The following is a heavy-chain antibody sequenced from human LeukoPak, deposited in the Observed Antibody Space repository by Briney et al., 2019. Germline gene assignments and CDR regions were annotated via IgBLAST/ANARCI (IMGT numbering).Heavy chain of an antibody. Sequence: ETLSLTCAVYGGSFSGYYWSWIRQPPGKGLEWVANIKQDGSEKYYVDSVKGRFTISRDNAKNSLYLQMNSLRAEDTAVYYCARDSASGFYYNWFDPWGQGTLVTVSS. D-gene: IGHD3-3*01. CDR1: GGSFSGYY. J-gene: IGHJ5*02. V-gene: IGHV3-7*01. CDR2: IKQDGSEK. CDR3: ARDSASGFYYNWFDP.